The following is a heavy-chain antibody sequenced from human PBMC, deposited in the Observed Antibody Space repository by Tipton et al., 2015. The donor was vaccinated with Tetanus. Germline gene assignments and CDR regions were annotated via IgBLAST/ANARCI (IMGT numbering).Heavy chain of an antibody. CDR1: GDSVSGYY. V-gene: IGHV4-59*02. CDR2: VYYTGDT. J-gene: IGHJ5*02. CDR3: ARSHVFRLTLFGEEIPRSGRFDP. D-gene: IGHD3-3*01. Sequence: TLSLTCTVSGDSVSGYYWSWIRQPPGKGLEWVGYVYYTGDTNYNPSLKSRVTTSMDRSENQISLKMTSVTAADTAVYYCARSHVFRLTLFGEEIPRSGRFDPWGQGTLVTVSS.